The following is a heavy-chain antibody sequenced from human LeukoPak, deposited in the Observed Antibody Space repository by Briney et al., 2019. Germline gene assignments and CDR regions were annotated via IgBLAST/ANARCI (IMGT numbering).Heavy chain of an antibody. CDR3: ARVDSSGYDTRGWFDP. CDR1: GGSFSGYY. D-gene: IGHD5-12*01. J-gene: IGHJ5*02. Sequence: SETLSLTCAVYGGSFSGYYWSWIRQPPGKGLEWIGEINHSGSTNYNPSLKSRVTISVDTSKNQFSLKLSSVTAADTAVYYCARVDSSGYDTRGWFDPWGQGTLVTVSS. CDR2: INHSGST. V-gene: IGHV4-34*01.